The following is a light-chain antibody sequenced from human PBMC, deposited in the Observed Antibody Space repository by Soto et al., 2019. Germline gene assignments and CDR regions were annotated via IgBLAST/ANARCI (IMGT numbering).Light chain of an antibody. CDR2: AAS. J-gene: IGKJ1*01. V-gene: IGKV1-27*01. Sequence: EIQMTQSPSSLSASVGERVTISCRASQGVSNYLAWYQQQPGKVPKLLIHAASTMQSGIPARFSGSGSGTDFTLTISSLQPEDFATYYCQNQSNSPRTFGQGTKVDIK. CDR1: QGVSNY. CDR3: QNQSNSPRT.